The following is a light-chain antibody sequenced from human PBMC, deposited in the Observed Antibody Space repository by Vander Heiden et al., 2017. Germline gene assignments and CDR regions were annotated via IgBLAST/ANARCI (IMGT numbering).Light chain of an antibody. Sequence: SVLTQPPSVSEAPRQRVTISCSGSSSNIGKNGVNWYETLPGKAPKLLTYCDEMWPTGAPDRFSGSKSGTASTMTISGLQAVDGADYYCASGDYTLNGLVFGGGTKLTVL. CDR1: SSNIGKNG. CDR3: ASGDYTLNGLV. CDR2: CDE. J-gene: IGLJ3*02. V-gene: IGLV1-36*01.